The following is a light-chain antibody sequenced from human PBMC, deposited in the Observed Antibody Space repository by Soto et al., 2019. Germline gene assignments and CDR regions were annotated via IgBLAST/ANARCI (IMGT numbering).Light chain of an antibody. CDR2: LNGDGSH. CDR1: SGHSSYA. V-gene: IGLV4-69*01. Sequence: QLVLTQSPSASASLEASVKLTCTLSSGHSSYAIAWHQQQPEKGPRYLMKLNGDGSHSKGDGIPDRFSGSSSGAERYLTISSLQSEDEADYYCQTWGSGPVVFGGGTKLTVL. J-gene: IGLJ2*01. CDR3: QTWGSGPVV.